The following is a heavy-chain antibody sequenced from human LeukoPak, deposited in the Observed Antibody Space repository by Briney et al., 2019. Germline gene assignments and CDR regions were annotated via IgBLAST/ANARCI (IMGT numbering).Heavy chain of an antibody. V-gene: IGHV1-24*01. CDR1: GYTLTELS. CDR2: FDPEDGET. Sequence: ASVKVSCKVSGYTLTELSMHWVRQAPGKGLEWMGGFDPEDGETIYAQKFQGRVTMTEDTSTDTAYMELSSLRSEDTAVYYCARDSPIWVRGVILFDYWGQGTLVTVSS. CDR3: ARDSPIWVRGVILFDY. D-gene: IGHD3-10*01. J-gene: IGHJ4*02.